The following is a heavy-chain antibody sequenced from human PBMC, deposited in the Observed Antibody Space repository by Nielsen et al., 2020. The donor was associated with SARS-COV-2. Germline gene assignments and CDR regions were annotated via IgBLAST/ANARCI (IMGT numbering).Heavy chain of an antibody. J-gene: IGHJ6*02. CDR1: GFTFSDYA. Sequence: GGSLRLSCAASGFTFSDYAMTGVRQAPGKGLEWVSTISGSGGGAYHAHSVRGRFTISRDNSKNTLYLQMNSLRAEDTAVYYCAKGSDVWGQGTTVTVSS. V-gene: IGHV3-23*01. CDR3: AKGSDV. CDR2: ISGSGGGA.